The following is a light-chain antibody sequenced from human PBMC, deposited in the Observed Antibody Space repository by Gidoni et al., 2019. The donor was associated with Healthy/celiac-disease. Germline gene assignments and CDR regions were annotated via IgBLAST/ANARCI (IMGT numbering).Light chain of an antibody. Sequence: EIVRTQSPDSLAAALGERATINCKSSQSILYSSNNKNYLAWYQQKPGQPPKLLIYWASTRESGVPDRFSGSGSGTDFTLTISSLQAEAVAVYYCQQYYRTPITFXQXTRLEIK. CDR1: QSILYSSNNKNY. V-gene: IGKV4-1*01. CDR3: QQYYRTPIT. CDR2: WAS. J-gene: IGKJ5*01.